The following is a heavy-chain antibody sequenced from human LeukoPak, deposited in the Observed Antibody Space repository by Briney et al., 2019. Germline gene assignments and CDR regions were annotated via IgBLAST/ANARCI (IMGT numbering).Heavy chain of an antibody. J-gene: IGHJ4*02. CDR3: ARGPSYGYSPFDY. CDR2: INSDGSST. D-gene: IGHD5-18*01. CDR1: GFTFSSYW. V-gene: IGHV3-74*01. Sequence: GGSLRLSCAASGFTFSSYWMHWVRQAPGKGLVWVSRINSDGSSTSYADSVKDRFTISRDNAKNTRYLQINSLRAEDTAVYYCARGPSYGYSPFDYWGQGPLVTVSS.